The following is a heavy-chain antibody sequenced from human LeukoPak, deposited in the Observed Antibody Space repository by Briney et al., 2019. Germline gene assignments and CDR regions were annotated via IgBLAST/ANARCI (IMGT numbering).Heavy chain of an antibody. V-gene: IGHV3-48*01. D-gene: IGHD2/OR15-2a*01. CDR2: IRSDTAST. CDR3: VRRIGRDS. CDR1: GLTFTNIT. Sequence: GGSLRLSCTASGLTFTNITMNWIRQAPGRGPEWISAIRSDTASTFYADSVKGRFTISRDNAKNSLYLLMNSLRVEDTAVYYCVRRIGRDSWGQGTQVTASS. J-gene: IGHJ4*02.